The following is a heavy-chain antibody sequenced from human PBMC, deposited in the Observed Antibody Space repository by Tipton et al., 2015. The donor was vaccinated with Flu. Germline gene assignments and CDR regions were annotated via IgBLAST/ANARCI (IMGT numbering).Heavy chain of an antibody. CDR1: SGSIRSTNYF. CDR3: ARLSYYDVDLKNFYFDH. J-gene: IGHJ4*02. D-gene: IGHD3-10*02. Sequence: VKPSETLSLTCTVSSGSIRSTNYFCAWIRQPPGKGLELIGSIYPSGATYYNPSLKSRVTISVDTSKSQFSLMLRSVTAADTAVYYCARLSYYDVDLKNFYFDHWGQGALVTVSS. V-gene: IGHV4-39*01. CDR2: IYPSGAT.